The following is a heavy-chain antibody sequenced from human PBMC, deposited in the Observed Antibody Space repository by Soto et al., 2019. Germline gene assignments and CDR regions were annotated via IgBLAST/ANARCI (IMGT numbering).Heavy chain of an antibody. D-gene: IGHD6-13*01. CDR3: ARREYISSGYFHYYYGMDV. J-gene: IGHJ6*02. CDR1: GGSISSSCYY. Sequence: SETLSLTCTVSGGSISSSCYYWGWIRQPPGKGLEWIGSIYYSGSTYYNLSLKGRVPISGDTSQNQFSLTLSSVIAADTGVYYCARREYISSGYFHYYYGMDVWGQGTIVTVS. CDR2: IYYSGST. V-gene: IGHV4-39*01.